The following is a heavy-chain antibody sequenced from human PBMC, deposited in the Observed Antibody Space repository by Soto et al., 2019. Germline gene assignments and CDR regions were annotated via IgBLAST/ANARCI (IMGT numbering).Heavy chain of an antibody. CDR1: GYTFTSYG. V-gene: IGHV1-18*04. Sequence: ASVKVSCKASGYTFTSYGISWVRQAPGQGLEWMGWISAYNGNTNYAQKLQGRVTMTTDTSTSTAYMELRSLGSDDTAVYYCARDTSVTTGDYYYYYGMDVWGQGTTVTVSS. J-gene: IGHJ6*02. D-gene: IGHD4-4*01. CDR3: ARDTSVTTGDYYYYYGMDV. CDR2: ISAYNGNT.